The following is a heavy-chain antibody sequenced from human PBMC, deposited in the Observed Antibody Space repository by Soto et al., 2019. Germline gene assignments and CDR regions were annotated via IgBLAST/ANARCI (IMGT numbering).Heavy chain of an antibody. J-gene: IGHJ3*01. Sequence: EVKLLESGGGLVQPGGSMRLSCEASGFPFWTYSMSWVRQAPRKGLEWVSGISGSGTATYYTDSVKGRFTVSRDNSNDTLFLQLNTLRVEDTGVYYCAKTRRYDNNVYNRDGCDVWGPGTAVTVSS. CDR1: GFPFWTYS. V-gene: IGHV3-23*01. CDR3: AKTRRYDNNVYNRDGCDV. D-gene: IGHD3-22*01. CDR2: ISGSGTAT.